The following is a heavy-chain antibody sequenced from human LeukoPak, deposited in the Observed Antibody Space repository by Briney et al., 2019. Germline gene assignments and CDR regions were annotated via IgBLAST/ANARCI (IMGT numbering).Heavy chain of an antibody. CDR3: ARVGVTAATADY. V-gene: IGHV1-46*01. CDR2: INPRGGST. CDR1: GYTFSSYF. D-gene: IGHD6-25*01. J-gene: IGHJ4*02. Sequence: ASVKVSCKASGYTFSSYFMHWMRQAPGQGPGWMGIINPRGGSTEYSHKFQGRLTMTSDTSTSTVYMELKSLRSEDTAVYFCARVGVTAATADYWGQGTLVTVSS.